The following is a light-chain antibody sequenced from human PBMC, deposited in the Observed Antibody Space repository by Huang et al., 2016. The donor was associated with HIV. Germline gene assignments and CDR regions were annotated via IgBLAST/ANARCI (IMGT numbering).Light chain of an antibody. Sequence: QMTQSPASLSAYVGDSVTISCQANQDIRSYLNWYQQKPGKAPRLLIYGTSNLQAGVPSRFSGNGSGTDFTITISSLQSEDIATYYCQQYDSLYTFGQGTRLEIK. J-gene: IGKJ2*01. CDR2: GTS. V-gene: IGKV1-33*01. CDR3: QQYDSLYT. CDR1: QDIRSY.